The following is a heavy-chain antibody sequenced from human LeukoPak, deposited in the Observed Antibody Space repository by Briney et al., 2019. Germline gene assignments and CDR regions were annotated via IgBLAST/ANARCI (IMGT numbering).Heavy chain of an antibody. CDR1: GGSIRSSSYY. J-gene: IGHJ4*02. CDR3: AREVAWFGTRPDY. D-gene: IGHD3-10*01. CDR2: IYYSGST. V-gene: IGHV4-39*07. Sequence: PSETLSLTCTVSGGSIRSSSYYWGWIRQPPGKGLEWIGSIYYSGSTYYNPSLKSRVTISVDTSKNQFSLKLSSVTAGDTAVYYCAREVAWFGTRPDYWGQGTLVTVSS.